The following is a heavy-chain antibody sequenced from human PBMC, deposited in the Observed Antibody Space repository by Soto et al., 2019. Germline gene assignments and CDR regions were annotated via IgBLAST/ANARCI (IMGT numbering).Heavy chain of an antibody. J-gene: IGHJ6*03. CDR3: ARDVGDFWSGYYPYYMDV. CDR1: GFTFSSYG. D-gene: IGHD3-3*01. Sequence: PGGSLRLSCAASGFTFSSYGMHWVRQAPGKGLEWVAVIWYDGSNKYYADSVKGRFTISRDNSKNTLYLQMNSLRAEDTAVYYCARDVGDFWSGYYPYYMDVWGKGTTVTVSS. CDR2: IWYDGSNK. V-gene: IGHV3-33*01.